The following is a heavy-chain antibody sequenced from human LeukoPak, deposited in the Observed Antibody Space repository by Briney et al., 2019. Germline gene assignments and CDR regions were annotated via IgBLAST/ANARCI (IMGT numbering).Heavy chain of an antibody. Sequence: GGSLRLSCSASGFPFSSYAMHWVRQAPGKGLEYVSAISDSGSSTYYADSVKGRFTISRDTSKNTLYLQMSSLRAEDTAVYFCVRGYSFGPYGMDVWGQGTTVTVSS. V-gene: IGHV3-64D*09. CDR2: ISDSGSST. D-gene: IGHD2-15*01. CDR1: GFPFSSYA. CDR3: VRGYSFGPYGMDV. J-gene: IGHJ6*02.